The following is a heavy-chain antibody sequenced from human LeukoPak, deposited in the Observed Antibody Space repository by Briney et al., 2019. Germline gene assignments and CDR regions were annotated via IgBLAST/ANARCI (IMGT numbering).Heavy chain of an antibody. Sequence: GGSLRLSCAASGFTFSSYEMNWVRQTPRMGLESLAYISGMGHDIYYADSVKGRFTIYRDNAKNPMYLQMNSLIPKDTALYYCSTGPRSLPYWGHGTLVTVSS. CDR3: STGPRSLPY. CDR2: ISGMGHDI. D-gene: IGHD4-23*01. J-gene: IGHJ4*01. CDR1: GFTFSSYE. V-gene: IGHV3-48*03.